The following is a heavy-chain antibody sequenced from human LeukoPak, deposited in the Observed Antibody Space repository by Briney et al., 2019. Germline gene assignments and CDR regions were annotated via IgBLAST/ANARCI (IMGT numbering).Heavy chain of an antibody. V-gene: IGHV3-23*01. J-gene: IGHJ5*02. CDR3: AKDVWWSVS. Sequence: LRLSCVXSGXTXSNHAMTWVRQAPGKGLEWVSAISADAVDTFYAPSVKGRFTISRDNSKNTMYLQINSLRAEDTAIYYCAKDVWWSVSWGQGTLVTVSS. CDR2: ISADAVDT. CDR1: GXTXSNHA. D-gene: IGHD2-8*02.